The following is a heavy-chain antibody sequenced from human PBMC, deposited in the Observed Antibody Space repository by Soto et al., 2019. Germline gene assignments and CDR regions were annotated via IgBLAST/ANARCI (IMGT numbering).Heavy chain of an antibody. CDR3: ERHEEGWYFDS. J-gene: IGHJ4*02. CDR2: IYYSGST. CDR1: RGSISSGTNY. Sequence: SETLSLTCTVSRGSISSGTNYWAWIRQPPGKGLEWIANIYYSGSTFYNPSLKSRVTISLDTSKNQFSLKLRSVTAADTAVYYCERHEEGWYFDSCGQGTMVTVYS. V-gene: IGHV4-39*01.